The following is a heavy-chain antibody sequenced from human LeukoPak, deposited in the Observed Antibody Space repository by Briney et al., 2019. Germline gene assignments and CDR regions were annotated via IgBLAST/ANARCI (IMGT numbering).Heavy chain of an antibody. CDR3: ARTPAYDFWNVFDH. Sequence: PSQTLSLTCTVSGGSISSGGYYWSWIRQHPGKGLEWIGYIYYSGSTYYNPSLKSRVTISVDTSKNQFSLKLSSVTAADTAVYYCARTPAYDFWNVFDHWGQGTLVTVSS. D-gene: IGHD3-3*01. J-gene: IGHJ4*02. CDR2: IYYSGST. V-gene: IGHV4-31*03. CDR1: GGSISSGGYY.